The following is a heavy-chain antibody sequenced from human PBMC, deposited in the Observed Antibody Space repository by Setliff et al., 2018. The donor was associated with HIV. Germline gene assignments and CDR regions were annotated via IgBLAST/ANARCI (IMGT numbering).Heavy chain of an antibody. V-gene: IGHV3-7*03. D-gene: IGHD4-17*01. CDR2: ITQDGSDK. CDR1: GFTFSTYQ. CDR3: ARDYYGGFGDYDFGDYFDY. Sequence: PGGSLRLSCAASGFTFSTYQMSWVRQAPGKGLEWVAKITQDGSDKYYVDSVKGRFTISRDNAQNSVHLQMNSLRAEDTAVYYCARDYYGGFGDYDFGDYFDYWGQGALVTVSS. J-gene: IGHJ4*02.